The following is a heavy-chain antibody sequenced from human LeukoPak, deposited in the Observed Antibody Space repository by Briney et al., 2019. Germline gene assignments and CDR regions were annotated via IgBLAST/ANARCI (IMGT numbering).Heavy chain of an antibody. CDR2: IDPSDSYT. J-gene: IGHJ4*02. CDR1: GYSFTSYW. D-gene: IGHD7-27*01. V-gene: IGHV5-10-1*01. Sequence: GESLKISGKGSGYSFTSYWISWVRQMPGKGLEWMGRIDPSDSYTNYSPSFQGHVTISADKSISTAYLQWSSLKASDTAMYYCARHPGDRLESYDYLRQGTLVTVSS. CDR3: ARHPGDRLESYDY.